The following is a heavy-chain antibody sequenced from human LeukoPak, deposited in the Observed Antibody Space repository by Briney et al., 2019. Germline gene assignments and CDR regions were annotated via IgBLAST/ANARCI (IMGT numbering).Heavy chain of an antibody. J-gene: IGHJ4*02. D-gene: IGHD6-13*01. V-gene: IGHV4-30-2*01. CDR1: GGSISSGGYY. CDR3: ARTTGGSSWSFDY. CDR2: IYHSGST. Sequence: SETLSLICTVSGGSISSGGYYWSWIRQPPGKGLEWIGYIYHSGSTYYNPSLKSRVTISVDRSKNQFSLKLSSVTAADTAVYYCARTTGGSSWSFDYWGQGTLVTVSS.